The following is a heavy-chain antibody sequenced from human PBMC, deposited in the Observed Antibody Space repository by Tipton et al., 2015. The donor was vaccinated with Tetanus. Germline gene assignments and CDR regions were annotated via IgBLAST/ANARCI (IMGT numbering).Heavy chain of an antibody. J-gene: IGHJ4*02. V-gene: IGHV5-51*01. Sequence: QLVQSGGEVKKPGESLKISCKGSGYIFNNYWIGWVRQKPGKGLEWMGIIYPGDSDTRYSPSFQGQVTISVDKSINTAYLQWSSLKASDTSMFYCARAHCTDGVCNFDFWGQGALVTXAS. CDR1: GYIFNNYW. CDR2: IYPGDSDT. D-gene: IGHD2-8*01. CDR3: ARAHCTDGVCNFDF.